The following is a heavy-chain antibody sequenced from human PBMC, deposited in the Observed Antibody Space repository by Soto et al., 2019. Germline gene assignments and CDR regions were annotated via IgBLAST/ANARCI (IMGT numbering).Heavy chain of an antibody. CDR2: ISYSGAT. Sequence: QLQESGPGLVKPSETLSLTCTVSGGSVSSTTYYWGWIRQPPGKGLEWIGTISYSGATYYNPSLNSWVTLSVYPSKNQFSLNLASVAGADPATYYCATDLYYYETSCFYFFLPLDFWGQGSLVTVSS. V-gene: IGHV4-39*01. D-gene: IGHD3-22*01. J-gene: IGHJ4*02. CDR3: ATDLYYYETSCFYFFLPLDF. CDR1: GGSVSSTTYY.